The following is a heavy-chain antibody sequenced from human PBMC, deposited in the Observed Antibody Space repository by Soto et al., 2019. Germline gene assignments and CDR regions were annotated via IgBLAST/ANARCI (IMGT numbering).Heavy chain of an antibody. CDR1: GFTFSSYW. Sequence: VGSLRLSCAASGFTFSSYWMSWGRQAPGKGLEWVANIKQDGSEKYYVDSVKGRFTISRDNAKNSLYLQMTSLRAEDTAVYYCASLPTPRDYWGQGTLVTVSS. V-gene: IGHV3-7*03. J-gene: IGHJ4*02. CDR2: IKQDGSEK. CDR3: ASLPTPRDY.